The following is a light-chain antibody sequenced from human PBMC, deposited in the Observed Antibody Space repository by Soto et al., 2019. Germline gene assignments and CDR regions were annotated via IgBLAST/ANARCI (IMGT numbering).Light chain of an antibody. CDR2: GAS. CDR1: QGFSNS. Sequence: DIQMTQSPSSLTASIGDRVTISCRASQGFSNSLAWYQQKPGKVPTLLIYGASILQSGVPSRFSGSGSGTEFTLSISCLQPEDGATYFCQKYDSAPLTFGGGTKVEIK. J-gene: IGKJ4*01. V-gene: IGKV1-27*01. CDR3: QKYDSAPLT.